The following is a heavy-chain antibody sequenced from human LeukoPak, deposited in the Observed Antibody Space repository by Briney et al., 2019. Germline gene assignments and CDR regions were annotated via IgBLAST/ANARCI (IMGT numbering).Heavy chain of an antibody. D-gene: IGHD2-2*01. V-gene: IGHV1-2*02. CDR3: ARAVVPAGRGYFDY. CDR1: GYTFTGYY. Sequence: GASVKVSCKASGYTFTGYYMHWVRQAPGQGLEWMGWINPNSGGTNYAQKFQGRVTMTRDTSISTAYMELSRLRSDDTAVYYCARAVVPAGRGYFDYWGQGTLVTVSS. J-gene: IGHJ4*02. CDR2: INPNSGGT.